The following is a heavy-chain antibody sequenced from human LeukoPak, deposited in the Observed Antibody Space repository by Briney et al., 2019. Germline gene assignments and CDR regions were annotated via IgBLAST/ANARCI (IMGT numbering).Heavy chain of an antibody. V-gene: IGHV1-46*01. CDR1: GYTFTNYP. CDR3: ARDDVVAGPFYYCGMDV. D-gene: IGHD5-12*01. Sequence: ASEKVSCKASGYTFTNYPMHWVRQAPGQGLEWMGIINPSDSSTNYAQRFRGRVTLTSDTSTSTVYMDLSSLRSEDTAVYFCARDDVVAGPFYYCGMDVWGQGTTVTVPS. CDR2: INPSDSST. J-gene: IGHJ6*02.